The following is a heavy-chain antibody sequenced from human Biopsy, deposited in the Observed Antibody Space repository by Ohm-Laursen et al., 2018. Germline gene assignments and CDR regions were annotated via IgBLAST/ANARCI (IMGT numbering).Heavy chain of an antibody. Sequence: AASVKVSCKAPGGTFSNYGVNWVRQAPGQGLEWLGGNIPILGTGNYAQKFQDRVTVAADTSTSTATMELRSLRSDDTAVYYCATKLTGYFHHWGQGTLAIVSS. CDR2: NIPILGTG. CDR1: GGTFSNYG. J-gene: IGHJ1*01. V-gene: IGHV1-69*06. CDR3: ATKLTGYFHH. D-gene: IGHD3-9*01.